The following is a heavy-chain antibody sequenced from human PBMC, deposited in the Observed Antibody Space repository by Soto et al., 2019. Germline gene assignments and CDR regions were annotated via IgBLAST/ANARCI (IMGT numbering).Heavy chain of an antibody. CDR3: ARVGNGMDV. CDR2: IYYSGST. Sequence: QVQLQESGPGLVKPSQTLSLTCTVSGGSTNSGDYYWSWVRQPPGKGLEWIGYIYYSGSTYYDPSPKSRLTISLDTSKNHFSLNLSSVTAADTAVYYCARVGNGMDVWGQGTTVTVSS. V-gene: IGHV4-30-4*01. J-gene: IGHJ6*02. CDR1: GGSTNSGDYY.